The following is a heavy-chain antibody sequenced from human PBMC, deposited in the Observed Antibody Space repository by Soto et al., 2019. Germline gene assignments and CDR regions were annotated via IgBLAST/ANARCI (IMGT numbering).Heavy chain of an antibody. Sequence: SVKVSCKASGGTFSSYAISWVRQAPGQGLEWMGGIIPIFGTANYAQKFQGRVTITADESTSTAYMELSSLRSEDTAVYYCASGRSSSFLFDYWGQGTLVTVSS. CDR3: ASGRSSSFLFDY. CDR1: GGTFSSYA. J-gene: IGHJ4*02. D-gene: IGHD6-6*01. V-gene: IGHV1-69*13. CDR2: IIPIFGTA.